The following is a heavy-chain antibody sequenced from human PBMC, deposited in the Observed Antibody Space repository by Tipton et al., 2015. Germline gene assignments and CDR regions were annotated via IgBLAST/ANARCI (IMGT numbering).Heavy chain of an antibody. J-gene: IGHJ6*02. CDR1: GGTFSSYA. D-gene: IGHD3-22*01. CDR3: ASFYGSSGYYGLYYYYGMDV. V-gene: IGHV1-69*13. CDR2: IIPIFASA. Sequence: QSGAEVKKPGASVKVSCKASGGTFSSYAISWVRQAPGQGLEWMGGIIPIFASANYAQKFQDRVTITADESTSTAYMELSSLRSEDTAVYYCASFYGSSGYYGLYYYYGMDVWGQGTTVTVSS.